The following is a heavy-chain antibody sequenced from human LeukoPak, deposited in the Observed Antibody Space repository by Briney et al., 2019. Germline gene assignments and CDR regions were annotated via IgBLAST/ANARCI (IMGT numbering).Heavy chain of an antibody. CDR3: ARDSGGSRYDDWFDP. V-gene: IGHV4-38-2*02. J-gene: IGHJ5*01. Sequence: SETPSLTCSVSGHSISSGYYWGWIRQPPGKGLQWIGNIYHNGTSYSNPSLKSRLTMSVDTSKNQFSLKLSSVTAADTAVYYCARDSGGSRYDDWFDPWGQGTLVTVTS. D-gene: IGHD2-15*01. CDR1: GHSISSGYY. CDR2: IYHNGTS.